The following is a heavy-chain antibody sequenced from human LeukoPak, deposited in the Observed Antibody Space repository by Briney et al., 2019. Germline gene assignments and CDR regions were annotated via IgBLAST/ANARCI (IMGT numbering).Heavy chain of an antibody. CDR2: IIPILGIA. J-gene: IGHJ4*02. CDR3: ARDPRDCGGDCSFDY. D-gene: IGHD2-21*02. Sequence: SVKVSCKASGGPFSSYAISWVRQAPGQGLEWMGRIIPILGIANYAQKFQGRVTITADKSTSTAYMELSSLRSEDTAVYYCARDPRDCGGDCSFDYWGQGTLVTVSS. CDR1: GGPFSSYA. V-gene: IGHV1-69*04.